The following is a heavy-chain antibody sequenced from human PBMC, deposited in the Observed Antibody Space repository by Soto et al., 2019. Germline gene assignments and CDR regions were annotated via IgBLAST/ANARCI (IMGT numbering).Heavy chain of an antibody. CDR3: ASSPSDGYGQYYYGMDV. D-gene: IGHD4-17*01. J-gene: IGHJ6*02. CDR2: IYYSGSS. Sequence: QVQLQESGPGLVNPSQTLSLTCTVSGGSISSGGYYWSWIRQHPGKGLEWIGYIYYSGSSYYNPSLKSRVTISVDTYKNQFSLKLSSVTAADTGVYYRASSPSDGYGQYYYGMDVWGQGTTVTVS. CDR1: GGSISSGGYY. V-gene: IGHV4-31*03.